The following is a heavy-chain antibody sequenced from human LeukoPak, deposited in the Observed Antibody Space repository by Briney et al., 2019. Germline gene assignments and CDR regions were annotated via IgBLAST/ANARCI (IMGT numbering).Heavy chain of an antibody. CDR1: GGTFSTYA. D-gene: IGHD3-10*01. V-gene: IGHV1-69*13. CDR3: VRQLGDYGSGHNY. J-gene: IGHJ4*02. CDR2: IIPILGTA. Sequence: SVKVSCKASGGTFSTYAISWVRQAPGQRLEWMGGIIPILGTANYAQNFQGRVTITADEATSTVYMELSSLRSEDTAVYYCVRQLGDYGSGHNYWGQGTLVTVSS.